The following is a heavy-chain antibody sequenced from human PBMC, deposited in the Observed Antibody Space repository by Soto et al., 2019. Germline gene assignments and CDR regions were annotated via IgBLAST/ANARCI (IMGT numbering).Heavy chain of an antibody. V-gene: IGHV3-11*01. J-gene: IGHJ4*02. D-gene: IGHD2-15*01. Sequence: QVQLVESGGGLVKPGGSLRLSCAASAFIISDYYMSWIPQAPGKGLEWVSYISGSGTTIYYADSVKGRFTISRDNAKNPLYLQMSSLRAEDTAVYYCARVGCSGGSCPLDYWGQGTLVTVSS. CDR3: ARVGCSGGSCPLDY. CDR1: AFIISDYY. CDR2: ISGSGTTI.